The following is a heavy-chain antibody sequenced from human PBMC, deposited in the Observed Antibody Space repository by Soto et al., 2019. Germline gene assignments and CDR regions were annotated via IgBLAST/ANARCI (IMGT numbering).Heavy chain of an antibody. V-gene: IGHV3-33*01. D-gene: IGHD4-17*01. Sequence: QVQLVESGGGVVQPGRSLRLSCAASGFTFSSYGMHWVRQAPGKGLEWVAVIWYDGSNKYYADSVKGRFTISRDNSKNTLYLQMNSLRAEDTAVYYCARPGMTTVTTAYFDYWGHGTLVTVSS. CDR2: IWYDGSNK. CDR1: GFTFSSYG. CDR3: ARPGMTTVTTAYFDY. J-gene: IGHJ4*01.